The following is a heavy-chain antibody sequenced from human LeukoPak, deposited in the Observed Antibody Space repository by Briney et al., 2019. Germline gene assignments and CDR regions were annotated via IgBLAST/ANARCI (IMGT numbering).Heavy chain of an antibody. Sequence: SETLSLTCNVSGGSMSSYYWSWIRQPPGKGLEWIGYIYYSGSTNYNPSLESRVTISVDTSKNQFSLKLSSVTAADTAVDYCARLSTLKYYFDYWGQGTLVTVSS. V-gene: IGHV4-59*08. D-gene: IGHD2/OR15-2a*01. CDR3: ARLSTLKYYFDY. CDR1: GGSMSSYY. CDR2: IYYSGST. J-gene: IGHJ4*02.